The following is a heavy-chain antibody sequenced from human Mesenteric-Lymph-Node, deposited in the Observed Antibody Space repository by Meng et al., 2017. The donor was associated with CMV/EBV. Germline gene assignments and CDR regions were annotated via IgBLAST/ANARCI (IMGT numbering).Heavy chain of an antibody. CDR1: GFTFSSHN. J-gene: IGHJ6*02. CDR3: ARDQAGADYSYYGMDV. CDR2: ISSGSSST. Sequence: GESLKISCAASGFTFSSHNMNWVRQAPGKGLEWVSYISSGSSSTYYADSVRGRFTISRDNAKNSLYLQMSSLRAEDSAVYYCARDQAGADYSYYGMDVWGQGITVTVSS. V-gene: IGHV3-48*04. D-gene: IGHD1-26*01.